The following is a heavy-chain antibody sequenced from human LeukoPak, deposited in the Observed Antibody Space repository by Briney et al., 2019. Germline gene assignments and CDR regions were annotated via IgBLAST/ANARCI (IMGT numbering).Heavy chain of an antibody. CDR3: ARPGELFNY. CDR1: GLTFRTTW. Sequence: GGSLRLSCATSGLTFRTTWMHWVRQAPGKGLVWVSRINSDGSSTNYADSVKGRFTISRDNAKNTLYLQMNSLRAEDTAMYYCARPGELFNYWGQGTLVTVSS. J-gene: IGHJ4*02. CDR2: INSDGSST. D-gene: IGHD3-10*01. V-gene: IGHV3-74*01.